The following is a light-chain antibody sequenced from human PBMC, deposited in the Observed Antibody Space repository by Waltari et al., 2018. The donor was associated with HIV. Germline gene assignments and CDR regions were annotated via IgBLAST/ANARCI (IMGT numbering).Light chain of an antibody. CDR1: ALPKQY. V-gene: IGLV3-25*03. J-gene: IGLJ3*02. CDR3: QSADSSGTYWV. CDR2: KDS. Sequence: SYELTQPPSVSVSPGQTARITGHGDALPKQYPYWYQQKPGQAPVLVIDKDSERPSGIPERFSGSSSGTTVTLTISGVQAEDEADYYCQSADSSGTYWVFGGGTKLTVL.